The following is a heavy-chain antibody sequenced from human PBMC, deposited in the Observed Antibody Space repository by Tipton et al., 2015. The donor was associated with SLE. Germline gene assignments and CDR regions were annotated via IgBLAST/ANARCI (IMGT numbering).Heavy chain of an antibody. CDR2: INPSGST. V-gene: IGHV4-34*01. CDR3: ARGLGAYSSGWRYYFYYMDV. CDR1: GGSFSGYY. D-gene: IGHD6-19*01. J-gene: IGHJ6*03. Sequence: LRLSCAVYGGSFSGYYWSWIRQPPGKGLEWIGEINPSGSTNYNPSLKSRVTISVGTSKNQFSLKLSSVTAADTAVYYCARGLGAYSSGWRYYFYYMDVWGKGTTVTVSS.